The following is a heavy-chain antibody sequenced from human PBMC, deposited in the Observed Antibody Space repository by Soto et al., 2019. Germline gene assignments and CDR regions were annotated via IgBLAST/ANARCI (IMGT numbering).Heavy chain of an antibody. CDR3: ARGRGTMVRGVMSYYYYYMDV. Sequence: ASVKVSCKASGYTFTSYGISWVRQAPGQGLEWMGWISAYNGNTNYAQKLQGRVTMTTDTSTSTAYMELRSLRSDDTAVYYCARGRGTMVRGVMSYYYYYMDVWGKGTTVT. CDR2: ISAYNGNT. CDR1: GYTFTSYG. V-gene: IGHV1-18*01. J-gene: IGHJ6*03. D-gene: IGHD3-10*01.